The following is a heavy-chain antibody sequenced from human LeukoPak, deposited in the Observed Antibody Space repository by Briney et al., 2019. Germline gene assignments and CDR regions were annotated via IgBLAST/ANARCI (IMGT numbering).Heavy chain of an antibody. J-gene: IGHJ5*02. CDR1: GDSISSTSYY. D-gene: IGHD2-21*02. Sequence: SETLSLTCIVSGDSISSTSYYWAWVRQPPGKGLEWIGMIFYSGSAYYTPSLRGRVTLSVDTSRNQFSLNLISVTAADTGVYFCARQQSDTSLFDPWGQGTLVTVSS. V-gene: IGHV4-39*01. CDR2: IFYSGSA. CDR3: ARQQSDTSLFDP.